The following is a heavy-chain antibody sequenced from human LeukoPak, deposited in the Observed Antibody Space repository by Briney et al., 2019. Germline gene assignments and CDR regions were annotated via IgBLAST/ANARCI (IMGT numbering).Heavy chain of an antibody. Sequence: SETLSLTCAVYGGSFSGYYWSWIRQPPGKGLEWIGEINHSGSTNYNPSLKSRVTISVDTSKNQFSLKLDSLTSADTAVYYCVRPPYCSDTSCYRAFDIWGQGTMVTVSS. V-gene: IGHV4-34*01. CDR1: GGSFSGYY. CDR2: INHSGST. CDR3: VRPPYCSDTSCYRAFDI. J-gene: IGHJ3*02. D-gene: IGHD2-2*01.